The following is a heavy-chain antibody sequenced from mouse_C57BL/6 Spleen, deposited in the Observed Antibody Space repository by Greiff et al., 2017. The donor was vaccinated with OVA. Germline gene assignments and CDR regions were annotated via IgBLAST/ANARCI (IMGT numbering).Heavy chain of an antibody. CDR1: GYTFTSYW. D-gene: IGHD2-5*01. CDR3: ARRGDYSNSIAY. Sequence: VQLQQPGAELVMPGASVKLSCKASGYTFTSYWMHWVKQRPGQGLEWIGEIDPSDSYTNYNQKFKGKSTLTVDKSSSTAYMQLSSLTSEDSAVYYGARRGDYSNSIAYWGQGTLVTVSA. CDR2: IDPSDSYT. J-gene: IGHJ3*01. V-gene: IGHV1-69*01.